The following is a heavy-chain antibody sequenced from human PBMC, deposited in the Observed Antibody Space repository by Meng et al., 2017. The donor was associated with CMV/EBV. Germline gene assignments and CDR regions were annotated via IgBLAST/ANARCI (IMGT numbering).Heavy chain of an antibody. CDR1: GGSFSGYY. Sequence: SETLSLTCAVYGGSFSGYYWSWIRQPPGKGLEWIGEINHSGSTNYNPSLKSRVTISVDTSKNQFSLKLSSVTAADTAVYYCARLFYYYDSSGYPLEDYWGQGTLVTVSS. D-gene: IGHD3-22*01. J-gene: IGHJ4*02. V-gene: IGHV4-34*01. CDR2: INHSGST. CDR3: ARLFYYYDSSGYPLEDY.